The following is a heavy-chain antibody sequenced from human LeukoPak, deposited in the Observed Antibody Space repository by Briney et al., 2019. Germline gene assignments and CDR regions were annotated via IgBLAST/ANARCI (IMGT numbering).Heavy chain of an antibody. CDR2: TNPNSGGT. CDR3: AIRYVWGSYHPYYFDY. Sequence: ASVKVSCKASGYTFTGYYIHWVRQAPGQGLEWMGWTNPNSGGTDYAQKFRGRVTMTRDTSITTVYMELSRLTSDDTAVYYCAIRYVWGSYHPYYFDYWGQGTLVTVSS. D-gene: IGHD3-16*02. V-gene: IGHV1-2*02. J-gene: IGHJ4*02. CDR1: GYTFTGYY.